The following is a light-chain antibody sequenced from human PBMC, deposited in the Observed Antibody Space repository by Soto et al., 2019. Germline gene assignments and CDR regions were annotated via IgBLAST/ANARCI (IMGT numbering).Light chain of an antibody. CDR3: QQYGSSRWT. J-gene: IGKJ1*01. V-gene: IGKV3-20*01. CDR2: GAS. CDR1: QSVSSSY. Sequence: EIVLTQSPGTLSLSPGERATLSCRASQSVSSSYLAWYQQKPGQAPRLLIYGASSRATGIPDRFRGSGSGTDFTLTISRLEPEDFAVYYCQQYGSSRWTFGQGTKVEIK.